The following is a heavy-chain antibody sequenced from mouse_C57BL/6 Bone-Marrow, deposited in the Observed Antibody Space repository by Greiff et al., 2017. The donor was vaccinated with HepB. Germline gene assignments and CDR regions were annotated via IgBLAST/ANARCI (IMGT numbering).Heavy chain of an antibody. CDR2: ISSGGDYI. V-gene: IGHV5-9-1*02. D-gene: IGHD1-2*01. CDR3: TRDGLLRHWYFDV. CDR1: GFTFSSYA. Sequence: EVKLMESGEGLVKPGGSLKLSCAASGFTFSSYAMSWVRQTPEKRLEWVAYISSGGDYIYYADTVKGRFTISRDNARNTLYLQMSSLKSEDTAMYYCTRDGLLRHWYFDVWGTGTTVTVSS. J-gene: IGHJ1*03.